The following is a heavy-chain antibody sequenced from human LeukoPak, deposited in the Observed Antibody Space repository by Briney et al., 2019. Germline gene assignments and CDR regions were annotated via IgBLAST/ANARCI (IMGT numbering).Heavy chain of an antibody. CDR1: GFTFTTSG. V-gene: IGHV3-30*18. CDR3: AKCRRGHYYGSGTELDY. Sequence: GSLRLSCAASGFTFTTSGMHWVRQAPGKGLEWMALISSDGNSKDYADSVKGRFTISRDNSKNTVSLQMNSLRAEDTAIYYCAKCRRGHYYGSGTELDYWGQGTLVTVSS. J-gene: IGHJ4*02. D-gene: IGHD3-10*01. CDR2: ISSDGNSK.